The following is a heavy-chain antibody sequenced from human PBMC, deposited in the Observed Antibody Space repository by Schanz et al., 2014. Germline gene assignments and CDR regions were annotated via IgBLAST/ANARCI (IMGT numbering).Heavy chain of an antibody. J-gene: IGHJ2*01. CDR1: GFMFSSYG. V-gene: IGHV3-30*18. Sequence: QVQLVASGGGVVQPGRSLRLSCAASGFMFSSYGMHWVRQAPGKGLEWVGVISYDGSKKSYADSVKGRFTISRDNSKNALYLQMNSLRAEDTAIYYCEKDAPYPFDLWGRGTLSTVSS. CDR3: EKDAPYPFDL. CDR2: ISYDGSKK.